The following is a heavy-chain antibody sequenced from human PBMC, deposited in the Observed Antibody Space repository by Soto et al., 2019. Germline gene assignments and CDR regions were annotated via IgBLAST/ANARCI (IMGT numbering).Heavy chain of an antibody. D-gene: IGHD2-15*01. Sequence: GGSLSLSCAASGFSVSSNYMDWVRQAPGKGLEWVSIIRNGGDTYYADSVKDRFTVSRDNSKNTIFLQMNSLRVEDTAVYYCARDSWSQYWGQGTLVTVSS. J-gene: IGHJ1*01. V-gene: IGHV3-66*01. CDR1: GFSVSSNY. CDR3: ARDSWSQY. CDR2: IRNGGDT.